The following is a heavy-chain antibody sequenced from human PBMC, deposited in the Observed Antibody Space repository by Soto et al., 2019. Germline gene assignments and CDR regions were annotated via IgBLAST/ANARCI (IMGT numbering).Heavy chain of an antibody. J-gene: IGHJ6*02. CDR3: AAAVPHYDFWTGWYGMDV. D-gene: IGHD3-3*01. Sequence: QVPLVQSGAEVKKPGASVKVSCKASGYTFTSYGISWVRQAPGQGLEWMGWISAYNGNTNYAQKLQGRVTMTTDTATSTAYMELRSLRSDDTAVYYCAAAVPHYDFWTGWYGMDVWGQGSTVTVSS. V-gene: IGHV1-18*01. CDR2: ISAYNGNT. CDR1: GYTFTSYG.